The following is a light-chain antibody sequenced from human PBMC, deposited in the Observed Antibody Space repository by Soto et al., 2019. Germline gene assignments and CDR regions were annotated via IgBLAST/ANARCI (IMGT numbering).Light chain of an antibody. CDR1: QTVSTNY. CDR3: QQYGSSPRT. V-gene: IGKV3-20*01. Sequence: EIVLTQSPGTLSLSPGERATLSCRASQTVSTNYLAWYQKTPGQATRLIIYGASKRATGTPDRFSGSWSGAVFPLTSSRQEPDDVAVYCCQQYGSSPRTFGEGTKVEIK. CDR2: GAS. J-gene: IGKJ1*01.